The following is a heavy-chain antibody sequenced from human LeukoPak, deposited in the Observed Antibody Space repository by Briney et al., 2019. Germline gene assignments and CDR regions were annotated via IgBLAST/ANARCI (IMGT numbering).Heavy chain of an antibody. D-gene: IGHD3-3*01. CDR1: GYTVTSYY. J-gene: IGHJ4*02. CDR3: ARDAIENYDFWSGSYYYFDY. Sequence: ASVKVSCKSSGYTVTSYYIHGVRQAPGQGGEGMGRINPSGGRTSYAQSFQGSVTMTSDTSTSTVYVELSSLRSEDTAVYYCARDAIENYDFWSGSYYYFDYWGQGTLVTVSS. CDR2: INPSGGRT. V-gene: IGHV1-46*01.